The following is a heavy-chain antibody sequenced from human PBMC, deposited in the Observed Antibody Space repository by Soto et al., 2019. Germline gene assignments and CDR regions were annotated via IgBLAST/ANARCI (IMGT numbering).Heavy chain of an antibody. CDR2: IYYSGST. CDR3: ARGPYCGGDCYAYFQH. J-gene: IGHJ1*01. CDR1: SGSISSGGYY. D-gene: IGHD2-21*02. V-gene: IGHV4-31*11. Sequence: SETLSLTCAVSSGSISSGGYYWSWIRQHPGKGLGWIGYIYYSGSTYYNPSLKSRVTISVDTSKNQFSLKLSSVTAADTAVYYCARGPYCGGDCYAYFQHWGQGTLVTVSS.